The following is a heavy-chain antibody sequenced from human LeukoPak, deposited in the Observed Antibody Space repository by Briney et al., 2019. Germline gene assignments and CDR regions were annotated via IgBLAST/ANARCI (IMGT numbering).Heavy chain of an antibody. CDR3: VRGLNSAGAKATYFDY. CDR2: INEDARST. Sequence: PGGSLRLSCAASGFTISSYWMHWVRQAPGKGLIWVSRINEDARSTSYADSVKGRFTISRDNTRNTVYLQMNSLTSEDTAVYYCVRGLNSAGAKATYFDYCGQGTLVNVSS. V-gene: IGHV3-74*01. CDR1: GFTISSYW. J-gene: IGHJ4*02. D-gene: IGHD1-26*01.